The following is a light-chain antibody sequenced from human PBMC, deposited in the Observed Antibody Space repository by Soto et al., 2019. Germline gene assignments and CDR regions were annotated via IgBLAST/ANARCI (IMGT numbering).Light chain of an antibody. CDR1: QSVSSNY. Sequence: EIVLTQSPGTLSLSPGGRATLSCSASQSVSSNYLAWYQQKPGQAPRLLIYGASTRATGIPDRFSGSGSGTEFTLTISSLEPEDFAVYYCQQRSSWPPTITFGQGTRLE. V-gene: IGKV3D-20*02. CDR3: QQRSSWPPTIT. CDR2: GAS. J-gene: IGKJ5*01.